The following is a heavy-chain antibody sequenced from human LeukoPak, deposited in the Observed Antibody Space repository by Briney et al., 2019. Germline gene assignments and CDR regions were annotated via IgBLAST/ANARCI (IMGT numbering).Heavy chain of an antibody. Sequence: GGSLRLSCAASGFSFSNYGMHWVRQAPGKGLEWVAVTWYDGSNKYYADSVKGRFTISRDNSKNTLYLQMNSLRVEDTAIYYCARGGCRSTSCYDPWGQGTLVTVSS. J-gene: IGHJ5*02. V-gene: IGHV3-33*01. CDR1: GFSFSNYG. D-gene: IGHD2-2*01. CDR3: ARGGCRSTSCYDP. CDR2: TWYDGSNK.